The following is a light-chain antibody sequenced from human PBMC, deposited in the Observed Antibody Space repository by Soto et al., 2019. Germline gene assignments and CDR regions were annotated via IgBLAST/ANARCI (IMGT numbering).Light chain of an antibody. V-gene: IGLV1-44*01. J-gene: IGLJ2*01. Sequence: QSVLTQPPSASGTHGQRVTISCSGSSSNIGSNTVNWYQQLPGTAPKLLIYSNNQRPSGVPDRFSGSKSGTSASLAISGHQSEDAADYYCAAWDDSLNVIFGGGTKVTVL. CDR1: SSNIGSNT. CDR3: AAWDDSLNVI. CDR2: SNN.